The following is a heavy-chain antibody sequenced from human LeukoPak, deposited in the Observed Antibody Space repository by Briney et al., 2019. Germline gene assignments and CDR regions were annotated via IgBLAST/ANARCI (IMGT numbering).Heavy chain of an antibody. V-gene: IGHV4-30-2*01. CDR3: ARAKGGRLRYFDWLNAQYYFDY. Sequence: SETLSLTCAVSGGSISSGGYSWSWIRQPPGKGLEWIGYIYHSGSTYYNPSLKSRVTISVDRSKNQFSLKLSSVTAADTAVYYCARAKGGRLRYFDWLNAQYYFDYWGQGTLVTVSS. CDR1: GGSISSGGYS. J-gene: IGHJ4*02. CDR2: IYHSGST. D-gene: IGHD3-9*01.